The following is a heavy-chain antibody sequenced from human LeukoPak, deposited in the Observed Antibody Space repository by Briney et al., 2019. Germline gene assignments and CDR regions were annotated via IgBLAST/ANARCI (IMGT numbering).Heavy chain of an antibody. CDR2: IYYSGST. J-gene: IGHJ1*01. CDR3: ATETRYCSSTSCYASFQH. D-gene: IGHD2-2*01. Sequence: PSETLSLTCTVSGGSISSHYWSWIRQPPGKGLEWIGNIYYSGSTNYNPSLKSRVTTSVDTSKNQFSLKLSSVTAADTAVYYCATETRYCSSTSCYASFQHWGQGTLVIVSS. V-gene: IGHV4-59*11. CDR1: GGSISSHY.